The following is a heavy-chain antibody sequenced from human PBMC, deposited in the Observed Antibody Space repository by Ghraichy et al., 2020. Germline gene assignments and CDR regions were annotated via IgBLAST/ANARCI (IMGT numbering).Heavy chain of an antibody. J-gene: IGHJ2*01. V-gene: IGHV4-31*03. Sequence: SETLSLTCTVSGGSISSGGYYWSWIRQHPGKGLEWIGYIYYSGSTYNDPSLKSRVTISVDTSKNQFSLKLSSVTAADTAVYYCARAPILNYVGWNFDLWGRGTLVTVSS. D-gene: IGHD1-7*01. CDR1: GGSISSGGYY. CDR3: ARAPILNYVGWNFDL. CDR2: IYYSGST.